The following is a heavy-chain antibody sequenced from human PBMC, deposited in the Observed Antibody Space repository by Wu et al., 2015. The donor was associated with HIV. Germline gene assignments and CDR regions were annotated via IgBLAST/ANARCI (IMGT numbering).Heavy chain of an antibody. CDR3: ARDKRGYDVLTGYYIYFDY. J-gene: IGHJ4*02. D-gene: IGHD3-9*01. CDR2: FNPEDGGT. Sequence: QVQLVQSGAEVKKPGASVRVSCKVSGNSLSELSIHWVRQAPGRSLEWMAGFNPEDGGTLFAQKFHDRLILTEDSSSDTAYLEVRSLRSDDTAVYYCARDKRGYDVLTGYYIYFDYWGQGTLVTVSS. CDR1: GNSLSELS. V-gene: IGHV1-24*01.